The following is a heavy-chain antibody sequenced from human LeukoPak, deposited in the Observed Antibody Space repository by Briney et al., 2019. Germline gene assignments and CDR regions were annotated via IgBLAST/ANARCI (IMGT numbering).Heavy chain of an antibody. CDR1: GGSFSGYY. D-gene: IGHD3-3*01. J-gene: IGHJ4*02. CDR3: ARGRRIFGVVIYPFDY. Sequence: SETVSLTCAVYGGSFSGYYWSWIHQPPGKGLEWIGEINHSGSTNYNPSLKSRVTISVDTSKNQFSLKLSSVTAADTAVYYCARGRRIFGVVIYPFDYWGQGTLVTVSS. V-gene: IGHV4-34*01. CDR2: INHSGST.